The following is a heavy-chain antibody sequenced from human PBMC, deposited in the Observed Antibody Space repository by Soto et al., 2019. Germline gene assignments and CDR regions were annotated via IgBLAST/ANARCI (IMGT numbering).Heavy chain of an antibody. Sequence: EVQSVESGGGLVQPGGSLRLSCGASGFTFSTQYMNWVRQAPGKGLEWISYISGSGNTIYYADSVKGRFTISRDNAKNSLFLQMNSLRDEDTAVYYCTRKFGSWGQGTLVIVSA. CDR1: GFTFSTQY. V-gene: IGHV3-48*02. CDR2: ISGSGNTI. J-gene: IGHJ4*02. CDR3: TRKFGS.